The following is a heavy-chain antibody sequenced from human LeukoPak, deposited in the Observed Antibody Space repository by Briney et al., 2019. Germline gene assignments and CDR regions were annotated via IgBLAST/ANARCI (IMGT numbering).Heavy chain of an antibody. D-gene: IGHD3-10*01. J-gene: IGHJ4*02. V-gene: IGHV3-7*01. CDR1: GFTFSTYW. Sequence: GGSLRLSCAASGFTFSTYWMNWVRQAPGKVLEWVANIKQDGSEKYYVDSVKGRFTISRDNAKNSLYLQMNSLRAEDTAVYYCAKDVTLVRGGLFDYWGQGTLVTVSS. CDR2: IKQDGSEK. CDR3: AKDVTLVRGGLFDY.